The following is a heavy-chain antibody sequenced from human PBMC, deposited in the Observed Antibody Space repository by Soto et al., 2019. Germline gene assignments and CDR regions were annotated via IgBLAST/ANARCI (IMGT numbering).Heavy chain of an antibody. V-gene: IGHV4-59*08. CDR3: ARLGGYYQAFDS. D-gene: IGHD3-22*01. CDR1: NSPISDFY. Sequence: SETLSLTCNVSNSPISDFYWSWFRQPPGQGLEWVGYIYYTGTTTYNPSLRSRVDISIDASKSQFSLDLRSVTAADTAVYYCARLGGYYQAFDSWGHGALDTVSS. J-gene: IGHJ4*01. CDR2: IYYTGTT.